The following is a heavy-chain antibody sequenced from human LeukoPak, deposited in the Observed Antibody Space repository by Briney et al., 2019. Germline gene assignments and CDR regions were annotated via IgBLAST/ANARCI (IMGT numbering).Heavy chain of an antibody. D-gene: IGHD6-19*01. J-gene: IGHJ1*01. CDR2: IYYSGST. CDR3: ARHSSSGWYAEYFQH. V-gene: IGHV4-59*08. CDR1: GGSISSYY. Sequence: SETLSLTCTVSGGSISSYYWSWIRQPPGKGLEWIGYIYYSGSTNYNPSLKSRVTISVDTSKNQFSLKLSSVTAADTAAYYCARHSSSGWYAEYFQHWGQGTLVTVSS.